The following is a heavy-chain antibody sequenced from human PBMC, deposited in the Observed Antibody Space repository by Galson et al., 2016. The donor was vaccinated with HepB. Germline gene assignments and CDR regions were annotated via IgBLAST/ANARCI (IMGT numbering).Heavy chain of an antibody. CDR2: IGSTK. CDR3: VGGWEWELPFDY. CDR1: GFSLSDYY. Sequence: SLRLSCAGYGFSLSDYYMTWIRQAPGKGLEWISYIGSTKYYADSVKGRFTVSRDNAKNSLYLQMDSLRADDTAVYYCVGGWEWELPFDYWGQGTLVTVSS. D-gene: IGHD1-26*01. V-gene: IGHV3-11*01. J-gene: IGHJ4*02.